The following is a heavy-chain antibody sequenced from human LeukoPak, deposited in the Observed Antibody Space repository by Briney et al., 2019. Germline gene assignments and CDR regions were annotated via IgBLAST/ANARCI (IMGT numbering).Heavy chain of an antibody. J-gene: IGHJ4*02. CDR2: ISYDGGNK. V-gene: IGHV3-30*02. CDR1: GFTFSSYG. D-gene: IGHD1-26*01. Sequence: PGGSLRLSCAASGFTFSSYGMHWVRQAPGNGLEWVAFISYDGGNKYYADSVKGRFTISRDNSKNTLYLQLNSLRTEDTAVYYCAREGGLNVPARWGQGTLVTVSS. CDR3: AREGGLNVPAR.